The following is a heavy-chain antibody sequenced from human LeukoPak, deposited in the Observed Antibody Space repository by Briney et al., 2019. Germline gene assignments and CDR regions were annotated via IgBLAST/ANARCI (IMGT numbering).Heavy chain of an antibody. CDR1: GFTFSSYG. CDR2: ISYDGSNK. CDR3: AKGYYGSGSYGWFDY. D-gene: IGHD3-10*01. V-gene: IGHV3-30*18. Sequence: PGGSLRLSCAASGFTFSSYGMHWVRQAPGKGLEWVAVISYDGSNKYYADSVKGRFTISRDNSKNTLFLQMNSLRAEDTAVYYCAKGYYGSGSYGWFDYWGQGTLVTASS. J-gene: IGHJ4*02.